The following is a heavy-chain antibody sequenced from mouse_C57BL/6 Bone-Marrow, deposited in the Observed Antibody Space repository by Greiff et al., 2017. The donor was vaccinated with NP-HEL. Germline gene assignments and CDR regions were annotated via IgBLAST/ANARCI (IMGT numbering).Heavy chain of an antibody. J-gene: IGHJ2*01. V-gene: IGHV5-6*01. Sequence: EVMLVESGGDLVKPGGSLKLSCAASGFTFSSYGMSWVRQTPDKRLEWVATICPCGSYTYYTDSVKGRFTISRDNAKNTLYLQMSSLKSEDSAMYYCARHYYSNYFDYWGQGTTLTVSS. CDR3: ARHYYSNYFDY. CDR1: GFTFSSYG. CDR2: ICPCGSYT. D-gene: IGHD2-5*01.